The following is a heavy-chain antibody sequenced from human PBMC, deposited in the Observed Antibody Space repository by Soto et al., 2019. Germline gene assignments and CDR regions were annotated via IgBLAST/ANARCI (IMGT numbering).Heavy chain of an antibody. CDR2: IYYSGST. Sequence: SETLSLTCTVSGGSISSGNYYWSWIRQHPGKGLEWIGYIYYSGSTYYNPSLKSRVTISVDTSKNQFSLKLSSVTAADTAVYYCASTYYNASSGTFDYWGQGTLVTVSS. V-gene: IGHV4-31*03. J-gene: IGHJ4*02. CDR3: ASTYYNASSGTFDY. CDR1: GGSISSGNYY. D-gene: IGHD3-22*01.